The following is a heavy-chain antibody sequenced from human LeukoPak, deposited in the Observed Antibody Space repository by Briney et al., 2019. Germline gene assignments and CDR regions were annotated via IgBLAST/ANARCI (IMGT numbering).Heavy chain of an antibody. CDR1: GFTFSSYS. CDR2: SSSSSRYR. Sequence: VGALTLSCLASGFTFSSYSRNALRQAAGREVEGVSSSSSSSRYRYYADSVKGRFTIPSHNAKKSLYRQMNSLTAEATAVHYCSRHQVGVGYWGQGNLVTASS. J-gene: IGHJ4*02. V-gene: IGHV3-21*01. D-gene: IGHD1-26*01. CDR3: SRHQVGVGY.